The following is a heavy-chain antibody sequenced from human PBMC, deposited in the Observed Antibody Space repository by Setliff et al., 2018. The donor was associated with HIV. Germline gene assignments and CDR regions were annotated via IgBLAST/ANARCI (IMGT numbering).Heavy chain of an antibody. V-gene: IGHV3-21*01. CDR1: GFLFNRYS. CDR3: AKDGDYSNWDYAAFEI. D-gene: IGHD1-7*01. Sequence: PGGSLRLSCSASGFLFNRYSLNWVRQAPGRGPEWVASISNSSRYYWVKARYGDSVRGRFTISGAYAKNSVYLQMNSLRVEDSAVYYCAKDGDYSNWDYAAFEIWGQGTMVTVSS. CDR2: ISNSSRYY. J-gene: IGHJ3*02.